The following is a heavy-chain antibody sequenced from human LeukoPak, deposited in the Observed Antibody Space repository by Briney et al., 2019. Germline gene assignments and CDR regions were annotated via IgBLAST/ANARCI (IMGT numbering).Heavy chain of an antibody. CDR1: GFTFSINA. CDR3: ARYLPMAGTESPLFDY. V-gene: IGHV3-23*01. CDR2: ISGSGNAI. Sequence: PGGSLRLSCAASGFTFSINAMSWVRQAPGKGLEWVSTISGSGNAIYYADSVKGWFTISRDNSKNTLFLQMNSLRAEDTAVYYCARYLPMAGTESPLFDYWGQGTLVTVSS. J-gene: IGHJ4*02. D-gene: IGHD5-24*01.